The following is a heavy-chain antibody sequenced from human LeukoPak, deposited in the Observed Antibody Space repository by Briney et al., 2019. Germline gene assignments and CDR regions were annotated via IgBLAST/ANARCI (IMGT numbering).Heavy chain of an antibody. Sequence: ASVKVSCKASGYTFTSYAMHWVRQARGQRREWMGWINAGNGNTKYSQEFQGRVTITRDTSASTAYMELSSLRSEDMAVYYCARGDYIVGSWFDPWGQGTLVTVSS. D-gene: IGHD2-15*01. CDR2: INAGNGNT. J-gene: IGHJ5*02. V-gene: IGHV1-3*03. CDR1: GYTFTSYA. CDR3: ARGDYIVGSWFDP.